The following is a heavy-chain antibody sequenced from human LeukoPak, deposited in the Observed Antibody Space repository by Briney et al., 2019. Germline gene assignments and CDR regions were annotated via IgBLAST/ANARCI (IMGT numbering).Heavy chain of an antibody. CDR1: GGSISSGDYY. CDR3: ARDRPQADAFDI. V-gene: IGHV4-30-4*01. CDR2: VYYSGST. J-gene: IGHJ3*02. Sequence: SETLSLTCTVSGGSISSGDYYRSWIRQPPGKGLEWIGYVYYSGSTYYNPSLKSRVTISVDTSKNQFSLKLSSVTAADTAVYYCARDRPQADAFDIWGQGTMVTVSS.